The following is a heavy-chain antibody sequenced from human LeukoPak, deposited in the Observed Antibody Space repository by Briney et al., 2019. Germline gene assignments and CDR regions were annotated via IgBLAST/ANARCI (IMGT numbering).Heavy chain of an antibody. D-gene: IGHD1-26*01. CDR1: GFTFTXXX. V-gene: IGHV3-23*01. Sequence: GGSLRLSCAXSGFTFTXXXXXXXXXAPGXXXXXXXXXSGSXGSTYYADSVXGXFXXSXXXXKNTLYLQLNSLRVDDTAEYYCAKAHGGSYHSGIDWGQGTLVIVSS. J-gene: IGHJ4*02. CDR2: XSGSXGST. CDR3: AKAHGGSYHSGID.